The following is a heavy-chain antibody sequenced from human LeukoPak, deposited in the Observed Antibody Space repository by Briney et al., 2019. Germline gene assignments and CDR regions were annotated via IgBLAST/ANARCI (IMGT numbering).Heavy chain of an antibody. Sequence: GGSLRLSCAASGFTFSSYAMSWVRQAPGKGLEWVSAISGSGGSTYYADSVKGRFTISRDNSKNTLYLQMNSLRAEDTAVYYCARGFESYYDFWSGYYSVDYWGQGTLVTVSS. CDR2: ISGSGGST. D-gene: IGHD3-3*01. V-gene: IGHV3-23*01. CDR3: ARGFESYYDFWSGYYSVDY. CDR1: GFTFSSYA. J-gene: IGHJ4*02.